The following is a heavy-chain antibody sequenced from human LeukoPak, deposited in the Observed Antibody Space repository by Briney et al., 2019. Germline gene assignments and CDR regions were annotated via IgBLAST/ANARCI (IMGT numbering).Heavy chain of an antibody. Sequence: SVKVSCKASGGTFSSYAISWVRQAPGQGLEWMGRIIPIFGTANYAQKFQGRVTITTDESTSTAYMELSSLRSEDTAVYYRATQSPNYDILTGYYLRGTLDYWGQGTLVTVSS. CDR1: GGTFSSYA. V-gene: IGHV1-69*05. J-gene: IGHJ4*02. D-gene: IGHD3-9*01. CDR3: ATQSPNYDILTGYYLRGTLDY. CDR2: IIPIFGTA.